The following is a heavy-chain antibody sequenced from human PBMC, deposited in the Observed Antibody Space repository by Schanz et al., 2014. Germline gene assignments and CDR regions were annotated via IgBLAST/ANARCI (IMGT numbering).Heavy chain of an antibody. CDR3: TSMATIPRNWFDP. Sequence: EVELVESGGGLVKPGGSLRLSCVVSGFTFTNAWMSWVRQAPGKGLEWVGRIKSNTDGGTTDYATPVKGRFTISRDDSKNTLYLQINSLKSEDTAVYYCTSMATIPRNWFDPWGQGTLVTVSS. CDR1: GFTFTNAW. CDR2: IKSNTDGGTT. V-gene: IGHV3-15*01. J-gene: IGHJ5*02. D-gene: IGHD2-2*02.